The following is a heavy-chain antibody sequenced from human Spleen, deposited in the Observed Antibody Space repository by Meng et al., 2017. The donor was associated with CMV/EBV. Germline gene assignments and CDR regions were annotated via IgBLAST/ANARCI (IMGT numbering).Heavy chain of an antibody. Sequence: SETLSLTCTVSGSSISSGYYWGWIRQPPGKGLEWIGNVYHSGNAYYSPSLKSRVTISVDTSKNQFSLNLNSVTAADTAVYYCARGAAAVPSYYLDYWGQGSLVTVSS. CDR1: GSSISSGYY. CDR3: ARGAAAVPSYYLDY. D-gene: IGHD6-13*01. J-gene: IGHJ4*02. V-gene: IGHV4-38-2*02. CDR2: VYHSGNA.